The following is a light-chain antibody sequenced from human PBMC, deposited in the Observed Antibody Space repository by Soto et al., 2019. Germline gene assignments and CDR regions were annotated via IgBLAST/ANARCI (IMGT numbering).Light chain of an antibody. CDR3: CSFAHRSTLV. Sequence: SALTQPASVSGSPGQSITISCTGTSGDVGTYNLVSWYQQHPGKAPQLMIYESSKRPSGVSNRFSGSRSGNTASLTISGLQAEDEADYYCCSFAHRSTLVFGGGTKLTVL. V-gene: IGLV2-23*01. CDR2: ESS. CDR1: SGDVGTYNL. J-gene: IGLJ3*02.